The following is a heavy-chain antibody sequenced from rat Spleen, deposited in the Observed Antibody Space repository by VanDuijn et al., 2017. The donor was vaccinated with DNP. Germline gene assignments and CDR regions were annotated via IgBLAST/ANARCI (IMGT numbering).Heavy chain of an antibody. D-gene: IGHD5-1*01. J-gene: IGHJ2*01. CDR2: ISYDGSST. V-gene: IGHV5-7*01. CDR3: ARHLTGKAYYFDY. Sequence: EVQLVESGGGLVQPGRSLKLSCAASGFTFSDYNMAWVRQAPKKGLEWVATISYDGSSTYYRDSVKGRFTVSRDDARNTLYLQMNSLRSEDTATYYCARHLTGKAYYFDYWGQGVMVTVSS. CDR1: GFTFSDYN.